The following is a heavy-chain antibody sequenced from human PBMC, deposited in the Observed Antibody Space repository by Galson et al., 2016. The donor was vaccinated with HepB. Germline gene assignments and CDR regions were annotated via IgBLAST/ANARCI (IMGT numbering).Heavy chain of an antibody. V-gene: IGHV3-48*02. CDR1: GFSFSNYN. CDR2: ISGSSSTI. D-gene: IGHD1-26*01. J-gene: IGHJ4*02. CDR3: ARVGGATNDY. Sequence: SLRLSCAASGFSFSNYNMDWVRQAPGKGLEWVSYISGSSSTIYYADSVKGRFTISRDNAKNSLYLQMNSLRDEDTAVYYCARVGGATNDYWGRGTLVTVSP.